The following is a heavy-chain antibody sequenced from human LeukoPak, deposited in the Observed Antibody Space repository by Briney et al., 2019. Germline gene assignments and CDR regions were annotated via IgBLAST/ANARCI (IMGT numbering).Heavy chain of an antibody. CDR2: ISSKRGGT. D-gene: IGHD6-19*01. CDR1: GYTFIAYY. V-gene: IGHV1-2*02. CDR3: GSASSSGWFVYF. J-gene: IGHJ4*02. Sequence: ASVKVSCKTSGYTFIAYYMHWVRQAPGQGLEWMGWISSKRGGTDYAQNFKGRVTLTRDNSISTAYMEMNSLRYDDTAVYYCGSASSSGWFVYFWGQGTLVTVS.